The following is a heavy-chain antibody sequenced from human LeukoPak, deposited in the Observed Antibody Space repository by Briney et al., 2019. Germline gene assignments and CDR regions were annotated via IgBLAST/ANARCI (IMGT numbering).Heavy chain of an antibody. V-gene: IGHV5-10-1*01. CDR2: IDRNDCYT. D-gene: IGHD3-22*01. J-gene: IGHJ6*04. CDR3: ARIGYGWDSVALYYYAMDV. Sequence: GGAPQILFWGSGSPFSSYCIMRGRQMPGEGVAGRVTIDRNDCYTNYSLSFEGHVTITADKSTSTAYLQWSSLEASDTAMYYCARIGYGWDSVALYYYAMDVWGKGTTVTVSS. CDR1: GSPFSSYC.